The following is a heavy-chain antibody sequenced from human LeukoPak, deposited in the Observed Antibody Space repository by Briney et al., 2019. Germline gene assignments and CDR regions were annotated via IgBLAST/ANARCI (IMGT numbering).Heavy chain of an antibody. D-gene: IGHD4-17*01. CDR1: GFTFSSYS. V-gene: IGHV3-21*01. CDR2: ISSSISYI. Sequence: GGSLRLSCAASGFTFSSYSMNWVRQAPRKGLEWVSSISSSISYIYYADSVKSRFTISRDNAKNSLYLQMNSLRAEDTAVYYCASYAVTTDRISYYYYGMDVWGQGTTVTVSS. CDR3: ASYAVTTDRISYYYYGMDV. J-gene: IGHJ6*02.